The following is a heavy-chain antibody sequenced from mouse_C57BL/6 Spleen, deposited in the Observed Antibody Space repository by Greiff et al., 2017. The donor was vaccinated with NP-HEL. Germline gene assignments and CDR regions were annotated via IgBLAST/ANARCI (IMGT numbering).Heavy chain of an antibody. Sequence: VQLQQSGPELVKPGASVKISCKASGYTFTDYYMNWVKQSHGKSLEWIGDINPNNGGTSYNQKFKGKATLTVDNSSSTAYMELRSLTSEDSAVYSCATTVIAGDAMDYWGQGTSVTVSS. J-gene: IGHJ4*01. CDR1: GYTFTDYY. CDR3: ATTVIAGDAMDY. CDR2: INPNNGGT. D-gene: IGHD1-1*01. V-gene: IGHV1-26*01.